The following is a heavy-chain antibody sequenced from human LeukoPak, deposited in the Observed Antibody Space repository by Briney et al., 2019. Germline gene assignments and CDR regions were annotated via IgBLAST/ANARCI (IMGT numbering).Heavy chain of an antibody. CDR2: ISGSGGIT. V-gene: IGHV3-23*01. CDR3: VKMSQRQGGFDY. CDR1: GFTFSNYI. D-gene: IGHD3-16*01. J-gene: IGHJ4*02. Sequence: GGSLRLSCAASGFTFSNYILTWVRQAPGKGLEWVSGISGSGGITYYADSVKGRFTISRENSANRLYLQMSSLRAEDTAVYYCVKMSQRQGGFDYWGQGALVTVSS.